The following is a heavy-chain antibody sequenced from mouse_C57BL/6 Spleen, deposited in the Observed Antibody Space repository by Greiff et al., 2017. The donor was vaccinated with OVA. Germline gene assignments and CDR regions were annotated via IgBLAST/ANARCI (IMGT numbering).Heavy chain of an antibody. Sequence: EVKLVESGEGLVKPGGSLKLSCAASGFTFSSYAMSWVRQTPEKRLEWVAYISSGGDYIYYADTVKGRFTISRDNARNTLYLQMSSLKSEDTAMYYCTRAPYYGSSLWYFDVWGTGTTVTVSS. J-gene: IGHJ1*03. CDR3: TRAPYYGSSLWYFDV. CDR2: ISSGGDYI. V-gene: IGHV5-9-1*02. CDR1: GFTFSSYA. D-gene: IGHD1-1*01.